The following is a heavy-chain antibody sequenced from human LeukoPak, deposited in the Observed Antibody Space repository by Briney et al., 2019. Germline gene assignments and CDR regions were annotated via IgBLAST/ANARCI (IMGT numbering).Heavy chain of an antibody. V-gene: IGHV3-53*01. D-gene: IGHD6-19*01. CDR2: IANDGRT. CDR1: GFTVSSNY. Sequence: RGSLRLSCAASGFTVSSNYMSWVRQAPGKGLECVSVIANDGRTYYANSVKGRFTISRDISKNMVYLQMNSLRADDTAVYYCARDDTSGGYYEFGYWGQGTLVTVPS. CDR3: ARDDTSGGYYEFGY. J-gene: IGHJ4*02.